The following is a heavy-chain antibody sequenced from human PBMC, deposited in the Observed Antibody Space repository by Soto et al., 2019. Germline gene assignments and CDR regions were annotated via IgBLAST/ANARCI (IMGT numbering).Heavy chain of an antibody. V-gene: IGHV3-7*05. J-gene: IGHJ4*02. CDR2: INQHGTEK. CDR3: ATDILDY. Sequence: GGSLRLSCVASGFNFSNYWMTWARQAPGKGLEWVANINQHGTEKFYVDSVEGRFSISRDNAYHSVYLQMNSLGAEDTAIYYCATDILDYWGQGTSVTVSS. CDR1: GFNFSNYW.